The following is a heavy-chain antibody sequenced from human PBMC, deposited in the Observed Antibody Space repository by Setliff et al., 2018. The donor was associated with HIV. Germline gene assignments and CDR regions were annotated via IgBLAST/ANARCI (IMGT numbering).Heavy chain of an antibody. CDR1: GFSLTTSGVG. CDR2: NYWNDDK. Sequence: SGPTLVNPTQTLKLTCTFSGFSLTTSGVGVGWIRQPPGEALEWLALNYWNDDKRYNPSLQSRLTVTKDTSKNQVVLTMTNMDPVDTATYYCAHNRDHTGPYFYDYWGQGTRVTVS. V-gene: IGHV2-5*01. J-gene: IGHJ4*02. D-gene: IGHD2-8*02. CDR3: AHNRDHTGPYFYDY.